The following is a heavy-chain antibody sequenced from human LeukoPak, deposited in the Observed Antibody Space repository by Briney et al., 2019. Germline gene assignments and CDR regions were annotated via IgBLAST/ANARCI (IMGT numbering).Heavy chain of an antibody. J-gene: IGHJ4*02. CDR1: GGSFSGYY. Sequence: PSETLSLTCAVYGGSFSGYYWSWIRQPPGKGLEWIGEISHSGSTNYNPSLKSRVTISVDTSKNQFSLKLSSVTAADTAVYYCATDFGDSRGWYRFWGQGTLVTVSS. CDR3: ATDFGDSRGWYRF. CDR2: ISHSGST. V-gene: IGHV4-34*01. D-gene: IGHD6-19*01.